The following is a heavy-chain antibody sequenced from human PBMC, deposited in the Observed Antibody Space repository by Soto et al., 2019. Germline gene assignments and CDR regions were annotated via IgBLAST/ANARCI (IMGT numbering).Heavy chain of an antibody. J-gene: IGHJ4*02. CDR2: IYYSGST. CDR3: AREPLAHSYFDL. Sequence: SETLSLTCTVSGGSISSYYWSWIRQPPGKGLEWIGYIYYSGSTNYNPSLKSRVTMSMDTSKNQFSLKLTSVTAADTAVYFCAREPLAHSYFDLWGQGTLVTVSS. CDR1: GGSISSYY. V-gene: IGHV4-59*12.